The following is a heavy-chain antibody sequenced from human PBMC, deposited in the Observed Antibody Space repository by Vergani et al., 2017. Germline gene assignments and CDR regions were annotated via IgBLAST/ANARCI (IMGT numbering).Heavy chain of an antibody. V-gene: IGHV7-4-1*02. D-gene: IGHD6-13*01. CDR2: INTNAGNP. CDR3: ARDREGWYSSSPLLVVDV. J-gene: IGHJ6*01. CDR1: GYSFTTNA. Sequence: QVQLVQSGSELKKPGASVKVSCKASGYSFTTNAMTWVRQAPGQGLEWMGWINTNAGNPTYAPGFTGRFVFSLYTSVSTAYLQINSLKAEDTAVYYCARDREGWYSSSPLLVVDVWGQGTTVTVSS.